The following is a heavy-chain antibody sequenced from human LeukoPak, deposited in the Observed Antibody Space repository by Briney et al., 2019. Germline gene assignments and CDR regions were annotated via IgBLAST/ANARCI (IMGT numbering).Heavy chain of an antibody. J-gene: IGHJ5*02. CDR3: ARERDDYNWNYGDRNWFDP. D-gene: IGHD1-7*01. V-gene: IGHV4-34*01. CDR2: INHSGST. CDR1: GGSFSGYY. Sequence: SETLSLTCVVYGGSFSGYYWSWIRQPPGKGLEWIGEINHSGSTNYNPSLKSRVTISVDTSKNQFSLKLSSVTAADTAVYYCARERDDYNWNYGDRNWFDPWGQGTLVTVSS.